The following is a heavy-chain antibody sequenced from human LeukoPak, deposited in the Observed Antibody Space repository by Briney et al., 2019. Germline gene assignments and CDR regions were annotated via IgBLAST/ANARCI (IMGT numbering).Heavy chain of an antibody. J-gene: IGHJ4*02. CDR1: GGTFSSYA. D-gene: IGHD4-11*01. CDR2: INPSGGST. Sequence: ASVKVSCKASGGTFSSYAISWVRQAPGQGLEWMGIINPSGGSTSYAQKFQGRVTMTRDTSTSTIYMELSSLRSEDTAVYYCARGYSNFFGYWGQGTLVTVSS. V-gene: IGHV1-46*01. CDR3: ARGYSNFFGY.